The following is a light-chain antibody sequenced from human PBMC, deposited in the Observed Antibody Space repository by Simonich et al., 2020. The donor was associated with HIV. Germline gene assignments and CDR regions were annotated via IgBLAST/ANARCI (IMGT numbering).Light chain of an antibody. CDR3: QQYSKWPPWT. CDR1: QSLSSN. Sequence: MTQSPATLSVSPGERATLSCRASQSLSSNLAWYQQKPGQAPRLLIYGASTRATGIPARFSGSGSGTEFTLTISSLQSEDFAVYYCQQYSKWPPWTFGQGTKVEIK. CDR2: GAS. V-gene: IGKV3-15*01. J-gene: IGKJ1*01.